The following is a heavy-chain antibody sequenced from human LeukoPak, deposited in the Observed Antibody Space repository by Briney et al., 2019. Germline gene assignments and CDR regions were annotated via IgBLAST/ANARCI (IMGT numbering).Heavy chain of an antibody. CDR1: GDSVSSNSAA. Sequence: SQTLSLTCAISGDSVSSNSAAWNWIRQSPSRGLEWLGRTYYRSKWYNDYAVSVKSRITINPDTSKNQFSLQLNSVTPEDTAVYYCARDRRFLVPRYYYYYMDVWGKGTTVTVSS. CDR2: TYYRSKWYN. D-gene: IGHD6-13*01. V-gene: IGHV6-1*01. CDR3: ARDRRFLVPRYYYYYMDV. J-gene: IGHJ6*03.